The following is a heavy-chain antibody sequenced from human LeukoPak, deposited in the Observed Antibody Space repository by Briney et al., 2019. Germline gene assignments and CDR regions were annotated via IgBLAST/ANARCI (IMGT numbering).Heavy chain of an antibody. CDR1: GYTFTGYY. J-gene: IGHJ3*02. Sequence: ASVKVSCKASGYTFTGYYMHWVRPAPGQGLEWMGWINPNSGGTNYAQKFQGRVTMTRDTSISTAYMELSRLRSDDTAVYYCARVTGDRRGHAFDIWGQGTMVTVSS. CDR3: ARVTGDRRGHAFDI. V-gene: IGHV1-2*02. D-gene: IGHD7-27*01. CDR2: INPNSGGT.